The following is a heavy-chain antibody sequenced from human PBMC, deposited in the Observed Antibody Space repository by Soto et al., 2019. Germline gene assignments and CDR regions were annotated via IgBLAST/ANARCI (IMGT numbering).Heavy chain of an antibody. D-gene: IGHD6-13*01. V-gene: IGHV4-39*01. CDR1: GGSISSSSYY. CDR3: ASVGIAAAGPFAY. J-gene: IGHJ4*02. Sequence: SETLSLTCTVSGGSISSSSYYWGWLRQPPGKGLEWIGSIYYSGSTYYNPSLKSRVTISVDTSKNQFSLKLSSVTAADTAVYYCASVGIAAAGPFAYWGQGTLVTVSS. CDR2: IYYSGST.